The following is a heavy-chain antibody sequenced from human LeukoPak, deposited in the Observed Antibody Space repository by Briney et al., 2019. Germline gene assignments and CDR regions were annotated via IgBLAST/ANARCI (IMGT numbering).Heavy chain of an antibody. CDR3: ARGGPPYYSNWFDP. Sequence: ASVKVSCKTSGYTFSGSYIHWGRQAPGQGLEWMGRINPNSGDTNYAQNFQGRVTMTRDTSITTAYMELSRLRSDDTAVYYCARGGPPYYSNWFDPWGQGTLVTVSS. CDR2: INPNSGDT. CDR1: GYTFSGSY. D-gene: IGHD3-22*01. V-gene: IGHV1-2*06. J-gene: IGHJ5*02.